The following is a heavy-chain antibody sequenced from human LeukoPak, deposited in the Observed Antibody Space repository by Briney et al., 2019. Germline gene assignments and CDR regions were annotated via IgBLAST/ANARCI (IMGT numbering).Heavy chain of an antibody. CDR2: INHSGST. D-gene: IGHD3-3*01. V-gene: IGHV4-34*01. CDR1: GFTFSSYS. CDR3: ARGRYVDFWSGYYTSLYYFDY. J-gene: IGHJ4*02. Sequence: GSLRLSCAASGFTFSSYSMNWVRQPPGKGLEWIGEINHSGSTNYNPSLKSRVTISVDTSKNQFSLKLSSVTAADTAVYYCARGRYVDFWSGYYTSLYYFDYWGQGTLVTVSS.